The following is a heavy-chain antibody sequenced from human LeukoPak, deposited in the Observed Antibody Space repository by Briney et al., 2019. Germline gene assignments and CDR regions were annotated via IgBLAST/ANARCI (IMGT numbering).Heavy chain of an antibody. Sequence: PGGSLRLSCAASGFTFSSYSMNWVRQAPGKGLEWVSYISSSSSTIYYADSVKGRFTISRDNAKNSLYLQMNSLRAEDTAVYYCARRAVGAHSDYWGQGTLVTVSS. CDR3: ARRAVGAHSDY. J-gene: IGHJ4*02. CDR1: GFTFSSYS. D-gene: IGHD1-26*01. V-gene: IGHV3-48*01. CDR2: ISSSSSTI.